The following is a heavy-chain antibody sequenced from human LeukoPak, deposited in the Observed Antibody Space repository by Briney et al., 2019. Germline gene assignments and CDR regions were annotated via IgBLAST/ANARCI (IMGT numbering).Heavy chain of an antibody. CDR1: GGTFSSYA. Sequence: GASVKVSCKXSGGTFSSYAISWVRQSPRQGLEWMGGIIPIFGTANYAQKFQGRVTITTDESTSTAYMELSSLRSEDTAVYYCARTITIFGVHKGNWFDPWGQGTLVTVSS. J-gene: IGHJ5*02. V-gene: IGHV1-69*05. CDR2: IIPIFGTA. D-gene: IGHD3-3*01. CDR3: ARTITIFGVHKGNWFDP.